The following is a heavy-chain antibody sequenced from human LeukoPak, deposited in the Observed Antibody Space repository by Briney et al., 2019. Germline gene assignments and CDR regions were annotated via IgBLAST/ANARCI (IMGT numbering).Heavy chain of an antibody. J-gene: IGHJ6*02. V-gene: IGHV3-30-3*01. CDR3: ARDRRGYSYGPTSNYYYYGMDV. CDR2: ISYDGSNK. D-gene: IGHD5-18*01. Sequence: GGSLRLSCAASGFTFSSYAMHWVRQAPSKGLEWVAVISYDGSNKYYADSVKGRFTISRDNSKNTLYLQMNSLRAEDTAVYYCARDRRGYSYGPTSNYYYYGMDVWGQGTTVTVSS. CDR1: GFTFSSYA.